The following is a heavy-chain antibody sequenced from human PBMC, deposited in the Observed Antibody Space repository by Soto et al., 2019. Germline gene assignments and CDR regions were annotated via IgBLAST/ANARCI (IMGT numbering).Heavy chain of an antibody. V-gene: IGHV3-30*18. CDR3: AKDRENIVVLPAAIRTYYYYYDMDF. J-gene: IGHJ6*02. Sequence: GGSLRLSCAASGFTFSSYGMHWVRQAPGKGLEWVAVISYDGTNKYYADSVKGRFTISRDNSKNTLYLQMNSLRAEDTAVYYCAKDRENIVVLPAAIRTYYYYYDMDFWGQGTTVTVSS. CDR1: GFTFSSYG. CDR2: ISYDGTNK. D-gene: IGHD2-2*01.